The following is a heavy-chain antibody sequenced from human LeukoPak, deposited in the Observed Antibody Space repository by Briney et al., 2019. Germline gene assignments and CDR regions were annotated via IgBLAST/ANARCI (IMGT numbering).Heavy chain of an antibody. D-gene: IGHD6-13*01. Sequence: GGSLRLSCAASGFTVNSNYMNWVRQAPGKGLVWVSRINSDGTNTTYADSVKGRFTISRDNAKSTLYLQMNSLRAEDTAVYYCARGGSSRYTITYWGQGTLVTVSS. J-gene: IGHJ4*02. CDR2: INSDGTNT. CDR3: ARGGSSRYTITY. V-gene: IGHV3-74*01. CDR1: GFTVNSNY.